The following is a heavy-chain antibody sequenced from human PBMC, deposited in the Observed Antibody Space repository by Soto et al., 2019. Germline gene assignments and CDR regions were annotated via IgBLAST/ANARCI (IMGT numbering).Heavy chain of an antibody. J-gene: IGHJ4*02. Sequence: EVQLVESAGDLVQRGGSLRLSCAASGFDVSNTDMSWVRQAPGKGLEWVSVIYSGGYTNYADSVKGRFIVSRDSPKNTLYLQMDSLRAEDTAVYYCAREAIIVIAAPEYYFDYWGQGTLVTVSS. CDR1: GFDVSNTD. CDR3: AREAIIVIAAPEYYFDY. CDR2: IYSGGYT. D-gene: IGHD3-22*01. V-gene: IGHV3-66*01.